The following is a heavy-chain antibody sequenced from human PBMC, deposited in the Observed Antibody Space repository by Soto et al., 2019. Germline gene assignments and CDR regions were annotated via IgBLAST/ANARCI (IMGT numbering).Heavy chain of an antibody. J-gene: IGHJ6*02. CDR3: ARDIHITRVPNYYAMDV. CDR1: GGSMSSGGHF. V-gene: IGHV4-31*03. CDR2: ISYSGRT. Sequence: SETLSLTCTVSGGSMSSGGHFWSWIRQHPGKGLEWVGYISYSGRTYYNPSLKSRLTMSIDTSKNQFSLTLSSVTAADTAVYFCARDIHITRVPNYYAMDVWGQGTTVTVSS. D-gene: IGHD3-10*01.